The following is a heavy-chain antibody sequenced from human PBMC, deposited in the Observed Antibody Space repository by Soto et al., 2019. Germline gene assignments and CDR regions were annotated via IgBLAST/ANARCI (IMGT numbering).Heavy chain of an antibody. CDR2: ISYDGSNK. CDR3: AKDTLSGSWTLDSYYYYGMDV. V-gene: IGHV3-30*18. D-gene: IGHD6-13*01. Sequence: PGGSLRLSCAASGFTFSSYGMHWVRQAPGKGLEWVAVISYDGSNKYYADSVKGRFTISRDNSKNTLYLQMNSLRAEDTAVYYCAKDTLSGSWTLDSYYYYGMDVWGQGTTVTVSS. J-gene: IGHJ6*02. CDR1: GFTFSSYG.